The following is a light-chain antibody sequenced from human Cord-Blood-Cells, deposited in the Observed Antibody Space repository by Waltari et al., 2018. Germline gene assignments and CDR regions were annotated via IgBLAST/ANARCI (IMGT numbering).Light chain of an antibody. J-gene: IGKJ3*01. CDR3: QQYYSYPLT. CDR1: QGISSY. CDR2: AAS. Sequence: AIRMTQSPSPFSASTGDRVTITRRASQGISSYLAWYQQKPGNAPKLLIYAASTLQSGVPSRFSGSGSGTEFTLTISCLQSEDFATYYCQQYYSYPLTFGPGTKVDIK. V-gene: IGKV1-8*01.